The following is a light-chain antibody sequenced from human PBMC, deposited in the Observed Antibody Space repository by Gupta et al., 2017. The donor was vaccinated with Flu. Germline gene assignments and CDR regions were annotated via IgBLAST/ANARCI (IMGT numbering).Light chain of an antibody. J-gene: IGLJ3*02. V-gene: IGLV1-51*01. CDR3: GTWDSSLSAGV. Sequence: QSVLTHLPSVSAAPGQKVTISCSGSSSNIGNNYVSWYQQLPGTAPKLLIYDNNKRPSGIPDRFSGSKSGTSATLGITGLQTGDEADYYCGTWDSSLSAGVFGGGTKLTVL. CDR2: DNN. CDR1: SSNIGNNY.